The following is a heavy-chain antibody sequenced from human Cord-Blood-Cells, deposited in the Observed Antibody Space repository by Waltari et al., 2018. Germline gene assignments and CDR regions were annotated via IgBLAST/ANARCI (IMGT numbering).Heavy chain of an antibody. CDR3: ARRDDILTGYIFDY. V-gene: IGHV4-38-2*01. CDR1: GYSISSGYY. CDR2: IYHSGST. Sequence: QVQLQESGPGLVKPSETLSLTCAVSGYSISSGYYWGWIRQPPGKGLEWIGGIYHSGSTYYNPSLKSRVTIAVDTSKNQFSLKLSSVTAADTAVYYCARRDDILTGYIFDYWGQGTLVTVSS. J-gene: IGHJ4*02. D-gene: IGHD3-9*01.